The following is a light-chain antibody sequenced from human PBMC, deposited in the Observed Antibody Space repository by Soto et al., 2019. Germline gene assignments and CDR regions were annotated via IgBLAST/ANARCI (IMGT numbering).Light chain of an antibody. CDR2: SAS. CDR3: QQLSRYPLT. CDR1: QGISSY. J-gene: IGKJ4*01. Sequence: DIQLTQSPSFLSASVGDRVTITCRASQGISSYLAWYQQKPGKAPDLLIYSASTLQSGVPSRFSGSGSETEFSLAIRALQPEDFATYYCQQLSRYPLTFGGGTKVDI. V-gene: IGKV1-9*01.